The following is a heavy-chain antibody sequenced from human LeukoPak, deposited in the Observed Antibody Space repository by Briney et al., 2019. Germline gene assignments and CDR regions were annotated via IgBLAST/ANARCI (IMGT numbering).Heavy chain of an antibody. D-gene: IGHD1-26*01. CDR1: GFTFSSYW. CDR3: ARDRNTGSSYENLFEY. Sequence: GGSLRLSCAASGFTFSSYWMHWVRQAPGKGLVWVSRINSDGSSTSYADSVKGRFTISRDNAKNTLYLQMNSLRAEDTSVYYCARDRNTGSSYENLFEYWGQGSLVTVSS. CDR2: INSDGSST. J-gene: IGHJ4*02. V-gene: IGHV3-74*01.